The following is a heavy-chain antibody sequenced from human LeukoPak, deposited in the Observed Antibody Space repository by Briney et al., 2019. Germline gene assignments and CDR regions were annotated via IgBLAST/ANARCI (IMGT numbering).Heavy chain of an antibody. CDR3: AKVLSGSQDY. D-gene: IGHD1-26*01. CDR2: IGGGGEST. Sequence: GGSLRLSCAASGFTFGRYAMSWVRQAPGKGLEWVSTIGGGGESTYYADSAKGRFTNSRDNSKNTVYLQMNSLRAEDTAVYYCAKVLSGSQDYWGQGTLITVFS. V-gene: IGHV3-23*01. CDR1: GFTFGRYA. J-gene: IGHJ4*02.